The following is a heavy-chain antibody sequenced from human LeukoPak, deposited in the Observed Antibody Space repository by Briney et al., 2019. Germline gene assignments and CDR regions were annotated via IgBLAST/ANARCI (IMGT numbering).Heavy chain of an antibody. CDR2: ISGSGGTT. Sequence: GGSLRLSCADSGFTFNIYAVHWVRRAPGKGLEWVSGISGSGGTTHYADSVKGRFTISRDNSKNTLYLQMNSLRAEDTAVYYCANRYYYGSGSYNWFDPWGQGTLVTVSS. CDR3: ANRYYYGSGSYNWFDP. V-gene: IGHV3-23*01. CDR1: GFTFNIYA. J-gene: IGHJ5*02. D-gene: IGHD3-10*01.